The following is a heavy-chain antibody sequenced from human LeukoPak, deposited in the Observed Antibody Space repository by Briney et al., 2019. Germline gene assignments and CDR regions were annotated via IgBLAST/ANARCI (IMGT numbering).Heavy chain of an antibody. J-gene: IGHJ4*02. CDR3: ARAGGGFGELLLNY. Sequence: GGSLRLSCAASGFTFSSYSMNWVRQAPGKGLEWVSSISSSSSYIDYADSVKGRFTISRDNAKNSLYLQMNSLRAEDTAVYYCARAGGGFGELLLNYWGQGTLVTVSS. D-gene: IGHD3-10*01. V-gene: IGHV3-21*01. CDR2: ISSSSSYI. CDR1: GFTFSSYS.